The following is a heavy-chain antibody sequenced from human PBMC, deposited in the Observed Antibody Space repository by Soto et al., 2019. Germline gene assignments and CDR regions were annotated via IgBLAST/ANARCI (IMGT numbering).Heavy chain of an antibody. CDR1: GFTFSSYS. V-gene: IGHV3-21*01. Sequence: GGSLRLSCAASGFTFSSYSMNWVRQAPGKGLEWVSSISSSSSYIYYADSVKGRFTISRDNAKNSLYLQMNSLRAEDTAVYYCARDDRGIYCSGGSCYSDDPDYYYYYMDVWGKGTTVTVSS. D-gene: IGHD2-15*01. CDR2: ISSSSSYI. CDR3: ARDDRGIYCSGGSCYSDDPDYYYYYMDV. J-gene: IGHJ6*03.